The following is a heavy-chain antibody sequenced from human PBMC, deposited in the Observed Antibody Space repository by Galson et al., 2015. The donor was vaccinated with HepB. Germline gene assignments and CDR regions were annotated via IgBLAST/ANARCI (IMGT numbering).Heavy chain of an antibody. Sequence: SVKVSCKASGFTFTSSAMQWVRQARGQRLEWIGWIVVGSGNTNYAQKFQERVIITRDMSTSTAYMELSSLRSEDTAVYYCAADLRVSFWDDSSGYPTNYFDYWGQGTLVTVSS. CDR2: IVVGSGNT. D-gene: IGHD3-22*01. CDR3: AADLRVSFWDDSSGYPTNYFDY. V-gene: IGHV1-58*02. J-gene: IGHJ4*02. CDR1: GFTFTSSA.